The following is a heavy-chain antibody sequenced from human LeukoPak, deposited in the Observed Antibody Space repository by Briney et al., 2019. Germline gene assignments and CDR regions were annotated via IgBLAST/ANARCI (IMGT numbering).Heavy chain of an antibody. CDR1: GGSISSGSYY. J-gene: IGHJ6*03. D-gene: IGHD4-17*01. CDR2: IYTSGRT. Sequence: SETLSLTCTVSGGSISSGSYYWSWIRQPAGKGLEWIGRIYTSGRTNYNPSLKSRVTISVDTSKNQFSLKLSSVTAADTAVYYCARESTVTTYYYYYYYMDVWGKGTTVTISS. V-gene: IGHV4-61*02. CDR3: ARESTVTTYYYYYYYMDV.